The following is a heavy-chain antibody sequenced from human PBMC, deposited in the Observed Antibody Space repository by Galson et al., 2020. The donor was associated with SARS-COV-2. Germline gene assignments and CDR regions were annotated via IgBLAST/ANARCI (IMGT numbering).Heavy chain of an antibody. D-gene: IGHD1-26*01. CDR1: GGSISSGSYY. V-gene: IGHV4-61*02. J-gene: IGHJ4*02. CDR2: IYTGVNT. Sequence: SETLSLTCTVSGGSISSGSYYWSCIRQPAGKGLEWIGRIYTGVNTNYNPSLKSRVTISVDTSKNQFSLKLSSVTAADTAVYYCARESRWDLYFDHWGQGTLVTVSS. CDR3: ARESRWDLYFDH.